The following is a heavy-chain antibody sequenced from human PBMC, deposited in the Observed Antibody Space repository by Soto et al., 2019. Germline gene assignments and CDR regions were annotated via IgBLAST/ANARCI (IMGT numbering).Heavy chain of an antibody. Sequence: EVQLVESGGGLIPPGGSLRLSCAASGFLVNSAYMTWVRQAPGKGLEWLSMINSDGSTLYAESVKGRFTISRDNSKNRLDPSMNSLRAEDTAMYYCARSGYSFAWGYWGQGTLVIVTS. CDR3: ARSGYSFAWGY. D-gene: IGHD5-18*01. J-gene: IGHJ4*02. V-gene: IGHV3-53*01. CDR2: INSDGST. CDR1: GFLVNSAY.